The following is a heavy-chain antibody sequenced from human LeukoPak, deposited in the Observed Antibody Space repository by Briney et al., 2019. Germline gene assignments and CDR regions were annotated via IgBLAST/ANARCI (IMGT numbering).Heavy chain of an antibody. CDR1: GFTFSSYS. CDR3: ARLYCSSTSCYIGASYDY. D-gene: IGHD2-2*02. V-gene: IGHV3-21*01. J-gene: IGHJ4*02. CDR2: ISSSSSYI. Sequence: GGSLRLSCAASGFTFSSYSMNWVRQAPGKGLEWVSSISSSSSYIYYADSVKGRFTISRDNAKNSLYLQMNSLRAEDTAVYYCARLYCSSTSCYIGASYDYWAREPWSPSPQ.